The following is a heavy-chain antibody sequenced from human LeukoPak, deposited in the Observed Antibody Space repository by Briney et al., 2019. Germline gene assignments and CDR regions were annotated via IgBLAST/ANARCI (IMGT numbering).Heavy chain of an antibody. CDR3: AKSYSSSWYDY. J-gene: IGHJ4*02. CDR2: ISYDGSNK. CDR1: GFTFSSYG. V-gene: IGHV3-30*18. Sequence: GGSLRLSCAASGFTFSSYGMHWVRQAPGKGLEWVAVISYDGSNKYYADSVKGRSTISRDNSKNTLYLQMNSLRAEDTAVYYCAKSYSSSWYDYWGQGTLVTVSS. D-gene: IGHD6-13*01.